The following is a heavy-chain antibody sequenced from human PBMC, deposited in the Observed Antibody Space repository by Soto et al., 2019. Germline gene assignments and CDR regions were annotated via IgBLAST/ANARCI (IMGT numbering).Heavy chain of an antibody. Sequence: SETLSLTCAVYGGSFSGYYWSWIRQPPGKGLEWIGYISYSGSTHYSPSLKSRVSITVDTSKNQFSLNLASVSAEDTAVYYCARTSLTIFGPSNDYYGMDVWGQGTTVTVSS. CDR1: GGSFSGYY. V-gene: IGHV4-34*01. J-gene: IGHJ6*02. D-gene: IGHD3-3*01. CDR3: ARTSLTIFGPSNDYYGMDV. CDR2: ISYSGST.